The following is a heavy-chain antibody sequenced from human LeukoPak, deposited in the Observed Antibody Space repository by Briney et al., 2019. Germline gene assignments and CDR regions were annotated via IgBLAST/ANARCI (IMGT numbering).Heavy chain of an antibody. V-gene: IGHV5-10-1*01. CDR2: IDPSDSYT. CDR1: GYSFTSYW. D-gene: IGHD6-19*01. CDR3: ARHSAGIVVAGK. J-gene: IGHJ4*02. Sequence: GQSLNISCNGSGYSFTSYWISWVGQMPWKGREWMGMIDPSDSYTNYSPSFQGHVTISADKSLSTVYLQWSSLKASDTAMHYCARHSAGIVVAGKWGQGTLVTVSS.